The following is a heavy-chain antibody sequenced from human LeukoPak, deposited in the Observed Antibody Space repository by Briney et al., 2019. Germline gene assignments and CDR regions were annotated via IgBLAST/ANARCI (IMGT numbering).Heavy chain of an antibody. D-gene: IGHD5-18*01. CDR1: GGSISSYY. CDR3: ARDVGGYNYVYSLDY. V-gene: IGHV4-4*07. Sequence: PSETLSLTCTVSGGSISSYYWNWIRQPAGKGLEWIGRIYTSGSTSYNSSLKSRVTMSVDTSKNQFSLKLSSVTAADTAVYYCARDVGGYNYVYSLDYLGQGTLVSVSS. CDR2: IYTSGST. J-gene: IGHJ4*02.